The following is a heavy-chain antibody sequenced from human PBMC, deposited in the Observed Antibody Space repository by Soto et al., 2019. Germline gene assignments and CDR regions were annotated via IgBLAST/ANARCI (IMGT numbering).Heavy chain of an antibody. D-gene: IGHD5-12*01. CDR2: IYHSGST. CDR3: AAGGGLPRYY. V-gene: IGHV4-30-2*01. Sequence: QLQLQESGSGLVKPSQTLSLTCAVSGGSISSGGYSWSWIRQPRGKGLEWIGYIYHSGSTYYNPSLKSRVTISVDRSKTQFSLKLSSVTAADTDVYYCAAGGGLPRYYWGQGTLVTVSS. CDR1: GGSISSGGYS. J-gene: IGHJ4*02.